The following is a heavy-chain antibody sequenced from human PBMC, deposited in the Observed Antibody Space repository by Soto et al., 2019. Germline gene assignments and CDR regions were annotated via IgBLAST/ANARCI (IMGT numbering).Heavy chain of an antibody. D-gene: IGHD2-2*01. J-gene: IGHJ6*02. Sequence: ASVKVSCKASGYTFTSYDINWVRQATGQGLEWMGWMNPNSGNTGYAQKFQGRVTLTRNTSISTAYMELSSLRSEDTAVYYCARVANCSSTSCYYYYGMDVWGQGTTVTVSS. CDR1: GYTFTSYD. CDR3: ARVANCSSTSCYYYYGMDV. CDR2: MNPNSGNT. V-gene: IGHV1-8*01.